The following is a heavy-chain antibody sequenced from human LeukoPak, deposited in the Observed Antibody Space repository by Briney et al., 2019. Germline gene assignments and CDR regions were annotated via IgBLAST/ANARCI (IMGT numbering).Heavy chain of an antibody. D-gene: IGHD3-10*01. CDR2: MNPNSGNA. J-gene: IGHJ4*02. V-gene: IGHV1-8*03. CDR3: ARKRYGLGTSSDY. CDR1: GYTLTSYD. Sequence: ASVKVSCQASGYTLTSYDINWLRQATGQALEWLGWMNPNSGNAGYAQKFQGRVTITSNTSTSTAYMGLRSLRSHETAVYYCARKRYGLGTSSDYWGQGTLVTVSS.